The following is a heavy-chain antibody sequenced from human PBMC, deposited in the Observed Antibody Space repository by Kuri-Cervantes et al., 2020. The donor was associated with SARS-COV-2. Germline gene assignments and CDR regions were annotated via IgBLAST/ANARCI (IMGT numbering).Heavy chain of an antibody. CDR3: ASDNSGSYFREGGGFDY. D-gene: IGHD1-26*01. V-gene: IGHV4-30-2*01. CDR2: IYHSGST. Sequence: SCTVSGGSISSGGYYWSWIRQPPGKGLEWIGYIYHSGSTYYNPSLKSRVTISVDRSKNQFSLKLSSVTAADTAVYYCASDNSGSYFREGGGFDYWGQGTLVTVSS. J-gene: IGHJ4*02. CDR1: GGSISSGGYY.